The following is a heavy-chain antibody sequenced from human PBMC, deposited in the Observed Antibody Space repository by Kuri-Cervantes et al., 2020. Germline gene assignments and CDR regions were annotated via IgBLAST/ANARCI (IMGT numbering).Heavy chain of an antibody. Sequence: GSLRLSCTVSGGSISSYYWSWIRQSPGKGLEWIGNSYYSGSTNYNPSLQSRVTISIDTTKNQFSLKLSSVTAADTAVYYCARNYGDYPHDAFDIWGQGTMVTVSS. V-gene: IGHV4-59*12. CDR1: GGSISSYY. D-gene: IGHD4-17*01. J-gene: IGHJ3*02. CDR3: ARNYGDYPHDAFDI. CDR2: SYYSGST.